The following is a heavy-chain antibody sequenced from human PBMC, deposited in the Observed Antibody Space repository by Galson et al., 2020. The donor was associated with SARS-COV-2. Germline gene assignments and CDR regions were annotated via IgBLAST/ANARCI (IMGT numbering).Heavy chain of an antibody. CDR1: GYTLTELS. D-gene: IGHD2-2*02. V-gene: IGHV1-24*01. CDR3: ATAPVVPAAIGIHNWFDP. CDR2: FDPEDGET. J-gene: IGHJ5*02. Sequence: ASVKVSCKVSGYTLTELSMHWVRQAPGKGLEWRGGFDPEDGETIYAQKFQGRVTMTEDTSTDTAYMELSSLRSEDTAVYYCATAPVVPAAIGIHNWFDPWGQGTLVTVSS.